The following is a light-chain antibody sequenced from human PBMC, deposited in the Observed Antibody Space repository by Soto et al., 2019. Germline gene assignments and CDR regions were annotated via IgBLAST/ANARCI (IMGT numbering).Light chain of an antibody. Sequence: QSVLTQPASMSGSPGQSITISCTGTNSDVGGFNYVSWYQQHPGKAPRLMIYDVTNRPSGVSYRFSGSKSGNTASLTISGLQAEDEADYYCNSYTSSSTYVFGTGSKVTVL. CDR3: NSYTSSSTYV. CDR1: NSDVGGFNY. CDR2: DVT. J-gene: IGLJ1*01. V-gene: IGLV2-14*03.